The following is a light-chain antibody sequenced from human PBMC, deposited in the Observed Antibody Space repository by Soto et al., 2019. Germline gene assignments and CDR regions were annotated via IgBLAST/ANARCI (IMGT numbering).Light chain of an antibody. CDR2: DNN. CDR3: GTWDSSRSAEI. V-gene: IGLV1-51*01. J-gene: IGLJ2*01. Sequence: QSVLTQPPSVSAAPGQMVTISCSGSSSNIGNNYISWYRQFPGTAPKLLIYDNNKRPSGIPDRFSGSKSGTSATLGITGLQTGDEADYYCGTWDSSRSAEIFGGGTKLTVL. CDR1: SSNIGNNY.